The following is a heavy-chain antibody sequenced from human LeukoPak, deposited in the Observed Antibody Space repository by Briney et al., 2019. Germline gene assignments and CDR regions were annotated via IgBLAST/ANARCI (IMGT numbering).Heavy chain of an antibody. CDR3: AREHQADIVVVPAATNFDY. Sequence: PGRSLRLSCAASGFTFDDYAMHWVRQAPGKGLEWVSGISWNSGSIGYADSVKGRFTISRDNAKNSLYLQMNSLRAEDTALYYCAREHQADIVVVPAATNFDYWGQGTLVTVSS. CDR1: GFTFDDYA. CDR2: ISWNSGSI. D-gene: IGHD2-2*01. V-gene: IGHV3-9*01. J-gene: IGHJ4*02.